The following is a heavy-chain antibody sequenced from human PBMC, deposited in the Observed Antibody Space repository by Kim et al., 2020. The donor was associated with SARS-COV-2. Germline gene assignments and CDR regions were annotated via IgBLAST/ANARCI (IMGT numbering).Heavy chain of an antibody. J-gene: IGHJ4*02. CDR2: GAT. V-gene: IGHV3-23*01. Sequence: GATIYSDSVKGRFTIPGDTSKNMVSLQMNSLRVEDTAVYYCARGHVADWGQGTLVTVSS. CDR3: ARGHVAD. D-gene: IGHD5-12*01.